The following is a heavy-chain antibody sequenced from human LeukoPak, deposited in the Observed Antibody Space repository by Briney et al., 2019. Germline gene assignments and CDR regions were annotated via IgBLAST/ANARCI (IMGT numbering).Heavy chain of an antibody. J-gene: IGHJ3*02. CDR2: FDPEDGET. CDR3: AGSRYLGFDI. Sequence: GASVKVSCKVSGYTLTELSMHWVRQAPGKGLEWMGGFDPEDGETIYAQKFQGRVTMTKDTSTDTAYMELSSLRSEDTAVYYCAGSRYLGFDIWGQGTMVTVSS. V-gene: IGHV1-24*01. CDR1: GYTLTELS. D-gene: IGHD2-2*02.